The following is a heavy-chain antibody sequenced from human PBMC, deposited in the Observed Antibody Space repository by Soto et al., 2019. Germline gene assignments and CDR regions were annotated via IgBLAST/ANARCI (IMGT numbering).Heavy chain of an antibody. CDR1: GYTFSYYG. CDR2: IRGHNGNT. Sequence: QVQLVQSGTEVKKPGASVKVSCKTSGYTFSYYGISWVRQAPGQGLEWMGWIRGHNGNTNYAQKFQGRVTMTTDTSTSTAYMELRSLRSDDKAVYYCARDLIMGATLDHWGSGTLVTVSS. V-gene: IGHV1-18*04. D-gene: IGHD1-26*01. CDR3: ARDLIMGATLDH. J-gene: IGHJ4*02.